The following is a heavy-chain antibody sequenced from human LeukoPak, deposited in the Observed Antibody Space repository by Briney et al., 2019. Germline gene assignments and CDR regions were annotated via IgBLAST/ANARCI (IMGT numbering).Heavy chain of an antibody. CDR1: GYTFTSYG. CDR2: ISAYNGNT. J-gene: IGHJ5*02. V-gene: IGHV1-18*01. D-gene: IGHD2-15*01. Sequence: ASVKVSCKASGYTFTSYGISWVRQAPGQGLEWMGWISAYNGNTNYAQKLQGRVTMTTDTSTSTAYMELRSLRSDDTAVYYCARLRGVVVVAATLPPYNWFDPWGQGTLVTVSS. CDR3: ARLRGVVVVAATLPPYNWFDP.